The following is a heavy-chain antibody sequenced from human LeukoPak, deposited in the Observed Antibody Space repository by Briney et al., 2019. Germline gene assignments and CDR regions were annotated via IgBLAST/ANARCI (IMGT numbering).Heavy chain of an antibody. D-gene: IGHD1-14*01. V-gene: IGHV3-30-3*01. CDR2: ISYDGSNK. CDR1: GFTFSSYA. Sequence: QPGRSLRLSCAASGFTFSSYAMHWVRQAPGKGLEWVAVISYDGSNKFYADSVRGRFTISRDNSKNTLYLQMNSLRAEDTAVYYCARETESFDYWGQGTLVTVSS. CDR3: ARETESFDY. J-gene: IGHJ4*02.